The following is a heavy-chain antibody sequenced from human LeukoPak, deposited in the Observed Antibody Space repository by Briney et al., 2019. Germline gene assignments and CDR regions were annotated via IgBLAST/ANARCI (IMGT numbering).Heavy chain of an antibody. D-gene: IGHD3-22*01. J-gene: IGHJ4*02. CDR1: GGSISSSSYY. V-gene: IGHV4-39*07. CDR3: AGEDNYYDSSGYCDY. Sequence: SETLSLTCTVSGGSISSSSYYWGWIRQPPGKGLEWIGEINHSGSTNYNPSLKSRVTISVDTSKNQFSLKLSSVTAADTAVYYCAGEDNYYDSSGYCDYWGQGTLVTVSS. CDR2: INHSGST.